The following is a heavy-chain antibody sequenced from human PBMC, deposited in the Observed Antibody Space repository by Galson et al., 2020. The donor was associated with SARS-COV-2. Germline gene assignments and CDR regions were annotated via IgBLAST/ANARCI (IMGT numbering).Heavy chain of an antibody. CDR1: GFTFSSYG. CDR2: IWYDGSNK. D-gene: IGHD3-22*01. V-gene: IGHV3-33*01. Sequence: GGSLRLSCAASGFTFSSYGMHWVRQAPGKGLEWVAVIWYDGSNKYYADSVKGRFTISRDNSKNTLYLQMNSLRAEDTAVYYCAREGYYYDSSGYYYAPYYYYGMDVWCQGTTVTVSS. CDR3: AREGYYYDSSGYYYAPYYYYGMDV. J-gene: IGHJ6*02.